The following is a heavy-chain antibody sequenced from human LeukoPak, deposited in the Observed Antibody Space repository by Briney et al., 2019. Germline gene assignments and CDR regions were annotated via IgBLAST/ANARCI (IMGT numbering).Heavy chain of an antibody. CDR3: ARSWDY. V-gene: IGHV3-48*02. Sequence: QAGGSLRLSCAVSGFTLNMYVMNWVRQAPGKGLEWVSYISSSSSTIYYADSVKGRFTISRDNAKNSLYLQMNSLRDEDTAVYYCARSWDYWGQGTLVTVSS. CDR2: ISSSSSTI. J-gene: IGHJ4*02. CDR1: GFTLNMYV.